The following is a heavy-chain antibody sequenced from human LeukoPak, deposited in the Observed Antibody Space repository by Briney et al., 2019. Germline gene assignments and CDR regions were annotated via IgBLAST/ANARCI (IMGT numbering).Heavy chain of an antibody. CDR1: GGSISSRSYY. CDR3: ARHDCSSTSCYADY. V-gene: IGHV4-39*01. J-gene: IGHJ4*02. CDR2: IYYSGST. D-gene: IGHD2-2*01. Sequence: SETLSLTCTVSGGSISSRSYYWGWIRQPPGKGLEWIETIYYSGSTYYNPSLKSRVTISVDTSKNQFSLKLSSVTAADTAVYYCARHDCSSTSCYADYWGQGTLVTVSS.